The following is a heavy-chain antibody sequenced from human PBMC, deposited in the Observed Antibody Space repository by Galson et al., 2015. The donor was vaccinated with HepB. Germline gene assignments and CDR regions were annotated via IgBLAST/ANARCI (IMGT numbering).Heavy chain of an antibody. Sequence: SLRLSCAASGFTVSRNYMSWVRQAPGRGLEWVSVIYKDGSTSYADSVKGRFTISRDNSKNTLYLQMNSLRAEDTAVYYCAKEGTVEYYGMDVWGQGTTVTVSS. J-gene: IGHJ6*02. CDR2: IYKDGST. CDR3: AKEGTVEYYGMDV. CDR1: GFTVSRNY. D-gene: IGHD1-7*01. V-gene: IGHV3-53*01.